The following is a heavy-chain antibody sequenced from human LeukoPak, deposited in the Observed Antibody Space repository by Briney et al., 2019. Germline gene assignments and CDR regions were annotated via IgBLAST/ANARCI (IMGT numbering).Heavy chain of an antibody. Sequence: ASVKVSCKASGYTFTNYDINWVRQATGQGPEWMGWMNPKSGNTGYAQKFQGRVTMTRNTSISTAYMELSSLRSDDTAVYYCARDQDIVVVIAALRQREMGGFDPWGQGTLVTVSS. CDR1: GYTFTNYD. V-gene: IGHV1-8*01. J-gene: IGHJ5*02. D-gene: IGHD2-15*01. CDR2: MNPKSGNT. CDR3: ARDQDIVVVIAALRQREMGGFDP.